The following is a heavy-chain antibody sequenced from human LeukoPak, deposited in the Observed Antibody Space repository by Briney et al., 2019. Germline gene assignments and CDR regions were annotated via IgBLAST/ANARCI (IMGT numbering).Heavy chain of an antibody. CDR2: IIPIFGTA. J-gene: IGHJ4*02. V-gene: IGHV1-69*13. CDR1: GGTFSSYA. CDR3: AREESIGRYQFLHDY. Sequence: ASVKVSCKASGGTFSSYAISWVRQAPGQGLEWMGGIIPIFGTANYAQKFRGRVTITADESTSTAYMELRSLTSDDTAVYYCAREESIGRYQFLHDYWGQGTLVTVSS. D-gene: IGHD1-26*01.